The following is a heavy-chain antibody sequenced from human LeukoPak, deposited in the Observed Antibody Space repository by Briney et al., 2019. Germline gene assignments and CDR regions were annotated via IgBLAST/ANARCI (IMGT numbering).Heavy chain of an antibody. Sequence: SETLSLTCTVSGGSIASYYWSWIRQFPGKGLEWIGYISYRGSTSYNPSLNSRVSISLDTSKNQFSLKLSSVTAADTAVYYCARPGYSGYAGHAFDIWGQGTMVTVSS. V-gene: IGHV4-59*08. D-gene: IGHD5-12*01. CDR2: ISYRGST. CDR1: GGSIASYY. J-gene: IGHJ3*02. CDR3: ARPGYSGYAGHAFDI.